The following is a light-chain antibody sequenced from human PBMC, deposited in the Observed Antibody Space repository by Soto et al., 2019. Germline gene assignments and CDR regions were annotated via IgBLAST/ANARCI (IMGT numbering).Light chain of an antibody. CDR3: QQRSNAGT. Sequence: RASQGISNNYLAWYQQKPGQAPRLLIYGASNRATGIPDRFSGSGSATYVILTISRQAREDVAVNYWQQRSNAGTFGQGTKVDIK. CDR2: GAS. J-gene: IGKJ1*01. V-gene: IGKV3D-20*02. CDR1: QGISNNY.